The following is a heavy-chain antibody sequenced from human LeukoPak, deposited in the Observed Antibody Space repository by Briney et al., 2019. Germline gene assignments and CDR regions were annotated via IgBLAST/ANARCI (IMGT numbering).Heavy chain of an antibody. CDR3: ARGWGYYDY. CDR1: GGSISSYY. D-gene: IGHD3-10*01. V-gene: IGHV4-59*01. CDR2: IYYSGST. Sequence: PSVTLSLTCTVSGGSISSYYWSWIRQPPGKGLEWIGYIYYSGSTNYNPPLKSRVTTSVDTSKNECSLKLSSVTAADTAVYYCARGWGYYDYWGQGTLVTVSS. J-gene: IGHJ4*02.